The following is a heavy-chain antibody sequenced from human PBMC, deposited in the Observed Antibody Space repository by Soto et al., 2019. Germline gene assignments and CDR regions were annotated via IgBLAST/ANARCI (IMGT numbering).Heavy chain of an antibody. Sequence: GGSLRLSCAASGFTFSSYGMHWVRQAPGKGLEWVAVISYDGSNKYYADSVKGRFTISRDNSKNTLYLQMNSLRAEDTAVYYCAKGGDYGDYYYYGMDVWGQGTTVTVSS. V-gene: IGHV3-30*18. CDR3: AKGGDYGDYYYYGMDV. CDR2: ISYDGSNK. CDR1: GFTFSSYG. J-gene: IGHJ6*02. D-gene: IGHD4-17*01.